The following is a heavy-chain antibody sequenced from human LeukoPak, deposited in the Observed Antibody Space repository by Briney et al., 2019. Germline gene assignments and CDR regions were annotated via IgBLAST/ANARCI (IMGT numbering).Heavy chain of an antibody. Sequence: SETLSLTCAVYGGSFSSSSYYWGWIRQPPGKGLEWIGNIYYSGSTYYNPSLKSRVTISVDTSKNQFSLKLSSVTAADTAVYYCARGYGIAAPEDWGQGTLVTVSS. CDR1: GGSFSSSSYY. CDR3: ARGYGIAAPED. V-gene: IGHV4-39*07. CDR2: IYYSGST. J-gene: IGHJ4*02. D-gene: IGHD6-13*01.